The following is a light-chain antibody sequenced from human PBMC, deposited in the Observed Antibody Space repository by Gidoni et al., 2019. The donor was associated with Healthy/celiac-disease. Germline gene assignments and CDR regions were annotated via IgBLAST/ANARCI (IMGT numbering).Light chain of an antibody. CDR3: QQRSNWPPNT. Sequence: EIVLTQSPATLSLSPGERATLSCRASQSVSSYLDWYQQKPGQAPRLLIYDASNSATGIAARFSGSGSATDFITTISSLEHEDVAVYYCQQRSNWPPNTFGQGTKLEIK. V-gene: IGKV3-11*01. CDR1: QSVSSY. CDR2: DAS. J-gene: IGKJ2*01.